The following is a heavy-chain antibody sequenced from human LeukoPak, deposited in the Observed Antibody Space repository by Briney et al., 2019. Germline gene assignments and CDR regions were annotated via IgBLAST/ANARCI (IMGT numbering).Heavy chain of an antibody. D-gene: IGHD5-18*01. Sequence: PSETLSLTCTVSGGSISPYYWTWIRQSAGKGLEFIGRIHSGGTTNYNPSLASRVSLSVDTSNNQVSLRLSSVTAADTAVYYCARDSPHGYTLGHHYYFMDVWGKGTTVTVS. CDR1: GGSISPYY. J-gene: IGHJ6*03. V-gene: IGHV4-4*07. CDR3: ARDSPHGYTLGHHYYFMDV. CDR2: IHSGGTT.